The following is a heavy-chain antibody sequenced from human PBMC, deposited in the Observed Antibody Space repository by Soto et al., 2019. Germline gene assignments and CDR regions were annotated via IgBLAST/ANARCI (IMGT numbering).Heavy chain of an antibody. CDR2: IIPIFGTA. V-gene: IGHV1-69*13. D-gene: IGHD6-6*01. Sequence: SVKVSCKASGGTFSSYAISWVRQAPGQGLEWMGGIIPIFGTANYAQKFQGRVTITADESTSTAYKELSSLRSEDTAVYYCAREYSSSYGGAFDIWGQGTMVTVSS. CDR1: GGTFSSYA. J-gene: IGHJ3*02. CDR3: AREYSSSYGGAFDI.